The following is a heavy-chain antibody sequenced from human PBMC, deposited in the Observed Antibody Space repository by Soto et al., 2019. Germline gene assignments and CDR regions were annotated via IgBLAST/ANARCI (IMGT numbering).Heavy chain of an antibody. D-gene: IGHD3-3*01. J-gene: IGHJ3*02. CDR1: GGTFSSYA. Sequence: SVKVSCKASGGTFSSYAISWVRQAPGQGLEWMGGIIPIFGTANYAQKFQGRVTITADESTSTAYMELSSLRSEDTAVYYCARAYDFWSGSYDAFDIWGQGTMVTVSS. CDR2: IIPIFGTA. V-gene: IGHV1-69*13. CDR3: ARAYDFWSGSYDAFDI.